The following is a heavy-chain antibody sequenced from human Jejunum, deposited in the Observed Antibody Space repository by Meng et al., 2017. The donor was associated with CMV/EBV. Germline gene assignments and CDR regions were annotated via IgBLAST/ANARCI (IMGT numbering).Heavy chain of an antibody. V-gene: IGHV3-23*01. CDR2: ISGNGGST. D-gene: IGHD3-3*01. CDR3: AKQKRFTIYGVAENDAFDV. J-gene: IGHJ3*01. Sequence: YATTWVRQAPGKRLEWVSSISGNGGSTYYAASVKGRFTISRDNFKNTLYLQVNSLRVEDTAIYYCAKQKRFTIYGVAENDAFDVWGQGTLVTVSS. CDR1: YA.